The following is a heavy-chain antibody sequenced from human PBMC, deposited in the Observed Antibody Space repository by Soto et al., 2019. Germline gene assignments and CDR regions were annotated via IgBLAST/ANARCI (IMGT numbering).Heavy chain of an antibody. D-gene: IGHD2-2*01. V-gene: IGHV4-34*01. CDR1: GGSLSDYY. Sequence: QVQLQQWGAGLLKPSETLSLTCAVSGGSLSDYYWPWIRQSPGKGLEWIGEIHPSGSTNYNPSLRSRVTISLDTSKNQLSLKLSSVTAADTAVYHCALAPAAHILHWGQGNLVTVSS. CDR3: ALAPAAHILH. CDR2: IHPSGST. J-gene: IGHJ1*01.